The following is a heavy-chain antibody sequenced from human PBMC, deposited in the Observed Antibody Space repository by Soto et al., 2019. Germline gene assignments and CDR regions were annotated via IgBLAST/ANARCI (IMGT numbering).Heavy chain of an antibody. CDR1: DASVLSDSYF. J-gene: IGHJ4*02. CDR2: ISHTGDT. V-gene: IGHV4-61*01. D-gene: IGHD1-26*01. Sequence: SETLSLTCTVSDASVLSDSYFLTWIRQPPGKGLEWIAYISHTGDTNYNPSLKSRVTISIDTSRNQFSLTVTSVTAADTAVYFCARIVVGVTVDLWGQGSLVTVSS. CDR3: ARIVVGVTVDL.